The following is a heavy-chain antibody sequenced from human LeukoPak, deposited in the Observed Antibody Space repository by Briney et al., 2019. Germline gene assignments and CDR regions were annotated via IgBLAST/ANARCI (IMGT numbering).Heavy chain of an antibody. J-gene: IGHJ6*02. Sequence: TLGESLRISCKGSGYSFTSYWVSWVRQMPGKGLEWMGRIDPSDSYTNYSPSFQGQVTISVDKSISAAYLQWSSLKASDTAMYYCATCRGGRDLSYFFRLDGWCQGTTVTVS. V-gene: IGHV5-10-1*04. CDR3: ATCRGGRDLSYFFRLDG. CDR2: IDPSDSYT. CDR1: GYSFTSYW. D-gene: IGHD2-15*01.